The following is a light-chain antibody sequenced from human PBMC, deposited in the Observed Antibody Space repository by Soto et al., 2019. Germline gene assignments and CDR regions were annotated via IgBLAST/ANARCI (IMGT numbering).Light chain of an antibody. CDR1: QSVSNN. J-gene: IGKJ4*01. CDR3: QQYSKWPRT. V-gene: IGKV3-15*01. Sequence: EIVMTQSPATLSVSPGERATLSCRASQSVSNNLAWYQQKPGQAPRLLIYFASTRATGIPARFSGSGSGTEFTLTISSLQSEDVAIYYCQQYSKWPRTFGGGTKVETK. CDR2: FAS.